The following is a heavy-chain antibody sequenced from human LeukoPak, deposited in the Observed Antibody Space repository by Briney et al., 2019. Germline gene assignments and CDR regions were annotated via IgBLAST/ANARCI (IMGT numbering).Heavy chain of an antibody. D-gene: IGHD3-9*01. J-gene: IGHJ4*02. CDR3: ARALRYFDWLLPFDY. CDR1: GFTSSSYS. Sequence: GGSLRLSCAASGFTSSSYSMNWVRKARGEGLEWVLSISSSSSYIYYADSVKGRFTISRDNAKNSLYLQMNSLRPEDTAVYYCARALRYFDWLLPFDYWGQGTLVTVSS. CDR2: ISSSSSYI. V-gene: IGHV3-21*01.